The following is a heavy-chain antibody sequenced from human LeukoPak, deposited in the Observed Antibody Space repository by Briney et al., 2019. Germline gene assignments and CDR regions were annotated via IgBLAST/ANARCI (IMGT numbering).Heavy chain of an antibody. CDR3: ARDAYCSSTSCYGNYYYYYMDV. Sequence: GRSLRLSCAASGFTFTSYAMHWVRQAPGNGLEWVAVISYDGSNDYYADSVKGRFTISRDNSKNTLYLQMNSLRAEDTAVYYCARDAYCSSTSCYGNYYYYYMDVWGKGTTVTVSS. J-gene: IGHJ6*03. CDR2: ISYDGSND. CDR1: GFTFTSYA. V-gene: IGHV3-30*04. D-gene: IGHD2-2*01.